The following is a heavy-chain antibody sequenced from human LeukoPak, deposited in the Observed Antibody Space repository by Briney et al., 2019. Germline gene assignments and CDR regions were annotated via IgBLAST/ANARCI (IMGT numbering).Heavy chain of an antibody. V-gene: IGHV3-23*01. CDR3: AMLVPDYYYYGMDV. CDR1: GFTFSSYA. Sequence: GGSLRLSCAASGFTFSSYAMSWVRQAPGKGLEWVSAISGSGGSTYYADSVKGRFTISRDNSKNTLYLQMNSLRAEDTAVYYCAMLVPDYYYYGMDVWGQGTTATVSS. CDR2: ISGSGGST. D-gene: IGHD6-13*01. J-gene: IGHJ6*02.